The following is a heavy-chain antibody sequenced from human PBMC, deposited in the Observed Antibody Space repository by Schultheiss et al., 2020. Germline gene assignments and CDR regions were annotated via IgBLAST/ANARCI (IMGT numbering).Heavy chain of an antibody. CDR3: ARVPHCGYDYISQWLPYFDY. Sequence: ASVKVSCKASGYTFTGYYMHWVRQAPGQGLEWMGWINPNSGGTNYAQKFQGRVTMTRDTSISTAYMELSRLRSDDTAVYYCARVPHCGYDYISQWLPYFDYWGQGTLVTVSS. J-gene: IGHJ4*02. CDR1: GYTFTGYY. D-gene: IGHD5-12*01. V-gene: IGHV1-2*02. CDR2: INPNSGGT.